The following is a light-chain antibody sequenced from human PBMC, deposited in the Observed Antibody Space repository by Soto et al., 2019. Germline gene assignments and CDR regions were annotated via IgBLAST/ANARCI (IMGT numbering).Light chain of an antibody. V-gene: IGLV2-14*01. Sequence: QSALTQPASVSGSPGQSITISCTGTSSDVGGYNYVSWYQQHPDKAPKLMIYDVSNRPSGVSNRFSGSKSGNTASLTISGLQAEDEADYYCSSYTSSSPNVVFGGGTKLTVL. J-gene: IGLJ2*01. CDR3: SSYTSSSPNVV. CDR2: DVS. CDR1: SSDVGGYNY.